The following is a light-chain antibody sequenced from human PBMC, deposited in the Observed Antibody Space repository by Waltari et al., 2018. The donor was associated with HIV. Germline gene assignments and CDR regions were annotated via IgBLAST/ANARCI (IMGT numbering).Light chain of an antibody. Sequence: SSDLTPPPSVSVSPGQTAIITCSGDILGGTYACWYQKKPGRSPVLVIYQDKKRPSGIPERFSGSNSGDTATLTISGTQAMDEADYYCQVWDSNTYVTFGGGTKLTVL. J-gene: IGLJ3*02. CDR1: ILGGTY. CDR2: QDK. CDR3: QVWDSNTYVT. V-gene: IGLV3-1*01.